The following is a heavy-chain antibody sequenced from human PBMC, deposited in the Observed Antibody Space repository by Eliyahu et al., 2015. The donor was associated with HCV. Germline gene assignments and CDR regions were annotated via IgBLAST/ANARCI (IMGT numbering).Heavy chain of an antibody. D-gene: IGHD1-26*01. CDR2: IDWDDDK. CDR3: ARMTSGGSYGFDY. J-gene: IGHJ4*02. Sequence: QVTLKESGPALVKPTQTLTLTCTFSGFSLSTTGMRVSWFRQPPGKALEWLARIDWDDDKIYSTSLKTRLTISKDTSKNQVVLTMTNMDPVDTATYYCARMTSGGSYGFDYWGQGTLVTVSS. CDR1: GFSLSTTGMR. V-gene: IGHV2-70*04.